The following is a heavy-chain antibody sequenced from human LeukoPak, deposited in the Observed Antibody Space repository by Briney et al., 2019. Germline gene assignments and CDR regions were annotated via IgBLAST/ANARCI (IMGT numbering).Heavy chain of an antibody. CDR1: GFTFSSYA. Sequence: GGSLRLSCAASGFTFSSYAMSWVRQAPGQGLEWVSGLSGSRGSTYYARSVKGRFTISRDNSKNTLYLQMNSLRADDPAVYYCAKGGTGWYGYDIDYWGQGTLVAVSS. D-gene: IGHD6-19*01. V-gene: IGHV3-23*01. CDR2: LSGSRGST. J-gene: IGHJ4*02. CDR3: AKGGTGWYGYDIDY.